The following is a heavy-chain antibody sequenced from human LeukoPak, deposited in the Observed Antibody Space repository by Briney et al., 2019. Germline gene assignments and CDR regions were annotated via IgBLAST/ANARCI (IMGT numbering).Heavy chain of an antibody. CDR1: GFTVSNNY. D-gene: IGHD5-24*01. Sequence: PGGSLTLSCAASGFTVSNNYMSWVRQAPGKGLEWVSVIYSGGRTYYADSVKGRFTISRDNSKNTVYLQMNSLRAEDTAVYYCASAGEINWGQGTMVTVSS. CDR2: IYSGGRT. CDR3: ASAGEIN. J-gene: IGHJ3*01. V-gene: IGHV3-66*01.